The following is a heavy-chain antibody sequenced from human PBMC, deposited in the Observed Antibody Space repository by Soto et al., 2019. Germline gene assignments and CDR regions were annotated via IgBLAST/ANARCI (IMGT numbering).Heavy chain of an antibody. CDR1: GFTFSSYE. D-gene: IGHD3-3*01. V-gene: IGHV3-48*03. Sequence: LRLSCAASGFTFSSYEMNWVRQAPGKGLEWVSYISSSGSTIYYADSVKGRFTISRDNAKNSLYLQMNSLRAEDTAVYYCARDQRITIFVVIYFDYWGQGTLVTVSS. J-gene: IGHJ4*02. CDR2: ISSSGSTI. CDR3: ARDQRITIFVVIYFDY.